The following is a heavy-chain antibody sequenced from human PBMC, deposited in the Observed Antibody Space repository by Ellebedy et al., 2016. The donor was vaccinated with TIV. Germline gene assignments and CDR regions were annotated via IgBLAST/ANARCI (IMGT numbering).Heavy chain of an antibody. V-gene: IGHV1-46*01. CDR1: GYTLTNYY. Sequence: AASVTVSCKASGYTLTNYYMHWVRQAPGQGLEWMGKINPSGGSTSNAHHLQGRLSMTRHTSTSTVYMELSSLRSEDTAMYYCARSSFGNGYYGSIDYWGQGTLVTASS. D-gene: IGHD3-3*01. J-gene: IGHJ4*02. CDR3: ARSSFGNGYYGSIDY. CDR2: INPSGGST.